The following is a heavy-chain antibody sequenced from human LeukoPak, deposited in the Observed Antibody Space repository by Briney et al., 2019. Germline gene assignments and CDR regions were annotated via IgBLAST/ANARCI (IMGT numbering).Heavy chain of an antibody. V-gene: IGHV4-34*01. CDR1: GGSFSGYF. J-gene: IGHJ6*03. CDR3: ARGRITDHTRRYLCYYMDV. CDR2: INHSGNT. D-gene: IGHD3-10*01. Sequence: SETLSLTCAVYGGSFSGYFWSWIRQPPGKGLEWIGEINHSGNTHSNPSLKSRVTISVDTSKNQFSLNLTSVTAADTAVYYCARGRITDHTRRYLCYYMDVWGTGTTVTVSS.